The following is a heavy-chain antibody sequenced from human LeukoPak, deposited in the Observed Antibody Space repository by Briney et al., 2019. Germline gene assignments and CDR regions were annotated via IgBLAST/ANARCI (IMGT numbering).Heavy chain of an antibody. J-gene: IGHJ4*02. D-gene: IGHD3-3*01. V-gene: IGHV5-51*01. CDR2: IYPGDSGT. Sequence: GESLKISCKGSGYSFTSYWNGWVRQMPGKGLEWMGIIYPGDSGTRYSPSFQGQVTISADKSISTAYLQWSSLKASDTAMNYCARLGGSGIFGVVRFSALGYYLDYWGQGTLVTVSS. CDR3: ARLGGSGIFGVVRFSALGYYLDY. CDR1: GYSFTSYW.